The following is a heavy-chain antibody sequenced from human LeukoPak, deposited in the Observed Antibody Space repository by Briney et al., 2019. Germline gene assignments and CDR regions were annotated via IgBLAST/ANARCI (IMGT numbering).Heavy chain of an antibody. V-gene: IGHV3-11*04. CDR1: GFTFSDYY. D-gene: IGHD1-26*01. Sequence: PGGSLRLSCAASGFTFSDYYMSWIRQAPGKGLEWVSYISSSGSTIYYADSVKGRFTISRDNAKNSLYLQMNSLRAEDTAVYYCARDRVGAAFDAFDIWGQGTMVTVSS. J-gene: IGHJ3*02. CDR3: ARDRVGAAFDAFDI. CDR2: ISSSGSTI.